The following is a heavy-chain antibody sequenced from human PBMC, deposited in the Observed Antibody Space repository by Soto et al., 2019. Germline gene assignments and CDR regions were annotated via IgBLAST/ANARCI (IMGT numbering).Heavy chain of an antibody. V-gene: IGHV1-69*13. CDR1: GGTFSSYA. J-gene: IGHJ6*02. CDR3: ARDLGYNWKNLYYYYGMDV. CDR2: IIPIFGTA. Sequence: GASVKVSCKASGGTFSSYAISWVRQAPGQGLEWMGGIIPIFGTANYAQKFQGRVTITADESTSTAYMELSSLRSEDTAVYYCARDLGYNWKNLYYYYGMDVWGQGTTVTVSS. D-gene: IGHD1-20*01.